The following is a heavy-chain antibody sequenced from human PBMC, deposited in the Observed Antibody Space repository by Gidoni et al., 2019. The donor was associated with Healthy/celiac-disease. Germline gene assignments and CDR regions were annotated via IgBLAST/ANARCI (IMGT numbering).Heavy chain of an antibody. V-gene: IGHV3-11*06. D-gene: IGHD3-3*01. CDR1: GFTFSDYY. Sequence: QVQLVESGGGLVKPGGSLRLSCAASGFTFSDYYMSWIRQAPGKGLEWVSYISSSRSYTNYADSVKGRFTISRDNAKNSLYLQMNSLRAEDTAVYYCASGDDFWSGYYPGYWGQGTLVTVSS. CDR3: ASGDDFWSGYYPGY. J-gene: IGHJ4*02. CDR2: ISSSRSYT.